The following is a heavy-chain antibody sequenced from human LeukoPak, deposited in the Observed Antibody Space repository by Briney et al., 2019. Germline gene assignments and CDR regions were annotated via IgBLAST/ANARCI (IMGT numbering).Heavy chain of an antibody. Sequence: GGSLRLSCAASGFTFSIYAMSWVRLAPGKGLEWVSSICGGGDTTYYADSVKGRFTISRNTSKNTLYLQMDGLRAEDMATYYCAKGRGGSCYSGLDSWGQGTLVTVSS. CDR2: ICGGGDTT. J-gene: IGHJ4*02. CDR3: AKGRGGSCYSGLDS. V-gene: IGHV3-23*01. CDR1: GFTFSIYA. D-gene: IGHD2-15*01.